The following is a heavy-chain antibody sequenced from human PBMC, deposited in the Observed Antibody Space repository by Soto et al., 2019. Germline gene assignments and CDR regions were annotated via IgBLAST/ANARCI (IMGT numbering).Heavy chain of an antibody. CDR2: ISAYNGNT. CDR1: GYNFISHS. D-gene: IGHD6-19*01. Sequence: ASVKVSCKSSGYNFISHSITWVRQAPGQGLEWMGRISAYNGNTNHAQKFQGRLTMTTDTSTSTAYMELSSLRSEDTAVYYCARAYLAGDAFDIWGQGTMVTVSS. J-gene: IGHJ3*02. V-gene: IGHV1-18*01. CDR3: ARAYLAGDAFDI.